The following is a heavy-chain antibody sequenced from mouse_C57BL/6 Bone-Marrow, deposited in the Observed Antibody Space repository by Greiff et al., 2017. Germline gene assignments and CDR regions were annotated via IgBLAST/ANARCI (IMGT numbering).Heavy chain of an antibody. J-gene: IGHJ2*01. CDR2: INPNNGGT. D-gene: IGHD1-1*01. V-gene: IGHV1-22*01. CDR3: ARGATVVARGY. CDR1: GYTFTDYN. Sequence: VQLQQSGPELVKPGASVKMSCKDSGYTFTDYNMHWVKQSHGKSLEWIGYINPNNGGTSYNQKFKGKATLTVNKSSSTAYMELRSLTSEDSAVYYCARGATVVARGYWGQGTTLTVSS.